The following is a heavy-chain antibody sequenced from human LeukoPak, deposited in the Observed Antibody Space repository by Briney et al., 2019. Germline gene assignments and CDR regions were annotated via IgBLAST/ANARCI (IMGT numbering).Heavy chain of an antibody. CDR2: IYYSGST. J-gene: IGHJ3*02. CDR1: GGSISSYY. D-gene: IGHD5-24*01. V-gene: IGHV4-59*01. CDR3: ARVLGAVWTPDGYNSDPFFDI. Sequence: SETLSLTCTVSGGSISSYYWSWIRQPPGKGLEWIGYIYYSGSTNYNPSLKSRVTISVDTSKNQFSLKLSSVTAADTAVYYCARVLGAVWTPDGYNSDPFFDIWGRGTMVTVSS.